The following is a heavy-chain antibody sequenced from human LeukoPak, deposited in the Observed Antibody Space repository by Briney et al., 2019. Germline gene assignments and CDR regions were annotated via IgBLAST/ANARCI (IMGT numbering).Heavy chain of an antibody. J-gene: IGHJ4*02. CDR3: AKDIEQQLVPLFDY. CDR2: ISWNSGSI. Sequence: GGSLRLSCAASGVTFDDYAMHWVRQAPGKGPEWVSGISWNSGSIGYADSVKGRFTISRDNAKNSLYLQMNSLRAEDTALYYCAKDIEQQLVPLFDYWGQGTLVTVSS. CDR1: GVTFDDYA. D-gene: IGHD6-13*01. V-gene: IGHV3-9*01.